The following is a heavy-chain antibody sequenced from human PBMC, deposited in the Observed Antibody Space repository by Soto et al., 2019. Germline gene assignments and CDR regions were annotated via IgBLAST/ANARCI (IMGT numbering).Heavy chain of an antibody. D-gene: IGHD3-10*01. CDR2: ISSSSSYI. CDR3: ARGPESQTDY. Sequence: EVQLVESGGGLVKPGGSLRLSCAASGFTFSSYSMNWVRQAPGKGLEWVSSISSSSSYIYYADSVKGRFTTSRDNAKNSLYLQMNSLRAEDTAVYYCARGPESQTDYWGQGTLVTVSS. CDR1: GFTFSSYS. J-gene: IGHJ4*02. V-gene: IGHV3-21*01.